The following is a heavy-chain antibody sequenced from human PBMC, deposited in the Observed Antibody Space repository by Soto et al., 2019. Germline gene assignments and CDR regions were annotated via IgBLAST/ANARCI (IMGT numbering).Heavy chain of an antibody. CDR2: IYYSGST. CDR1: GGSISSYY. J-gene: IGHJ3*02. Sequence: PSETLSLTCTVSGGSISSYYWSWIRQPPGKGLEWIGYIYYSGSTYYNPSLKSRVTISVDTSKNQFSLKLSSVTAADTAVYYCARVGCYDGSGYNAFHIWGQGTMVTVSS. V-gene: IGHV4-59*12. D-gene: IGHD3-22*01. CDR3: ARVGCYDGSGYNAFHI.